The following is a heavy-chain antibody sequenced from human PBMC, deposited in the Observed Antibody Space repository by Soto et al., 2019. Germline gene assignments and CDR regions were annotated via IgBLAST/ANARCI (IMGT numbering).Heavy chain of an antibody. CDR1: GCTFTSYG. CDR2: ISAYNGNT. CDR3: ARVGGDTIFGVVIPPDY. D-gene: IGHD3-3*01. V-gene: IGHV1-18*01. Sequence: GASVKVSCKASGCTFTSYGISWVRQAPGQGLEWMGWISAYNGNTNYAQKLQGRVTMTTDTSTSTAYMELRSLRSDDTAVYYCARVGGDTIFGVVIPPDYWGQGTLVTVSS. J-gene: IGHJ4*02.